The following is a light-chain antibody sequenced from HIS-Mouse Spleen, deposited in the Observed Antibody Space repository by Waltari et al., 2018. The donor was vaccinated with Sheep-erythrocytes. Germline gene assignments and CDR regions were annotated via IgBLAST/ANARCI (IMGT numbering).Light chain of an antibody. CDR3: MIWHSSAWV. Sequence: QAVLTQPSSLSASPGASASLTCTLRSGINVGTYRIYWYQQKPGSPPQYLLRYKSDSDKQQGSVVPRFAGSKDASANAGILLISELQSEDEADYYCMIWHSSAWVFGGGTKLTVL. V-gene: IGLV5-45*02. CDR1: SGINVGTYR. J-gene: IGLJ3*02. CDR2: YKSDSDK.